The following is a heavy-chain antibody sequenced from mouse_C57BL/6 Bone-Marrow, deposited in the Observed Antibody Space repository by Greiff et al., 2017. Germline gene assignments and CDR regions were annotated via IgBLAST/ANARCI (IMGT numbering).Heavy chain of an antibody. D-gene: IGHD2-3*01. V-gene: IGHV1-63*01. Sequence: QVQLQQSGAELVRPGTSVKMSCKASGYTFTNHWIGWAKQRPGHGLEWIGDIYPGGGYTNHNEKFKGKATQTADKSSSTAYMQFSSLTSEDSAIYYCAIFDDGYLDYWGQGTTLTVSS. CDR2: IYPGGGYT. CDR3: AIFDDGYLDY. CDR1: GYTFTNHW. J-gene: IGHJ2*01.